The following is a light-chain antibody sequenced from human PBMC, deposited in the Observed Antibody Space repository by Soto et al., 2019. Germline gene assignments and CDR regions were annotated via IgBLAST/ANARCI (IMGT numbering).Light chain of an antibody. J-gene: IGLJ1*01. CDR3: LSYADTAYV. CDR1: VGL. Sequence: QSVLTQPAAVSGSPGQSITISCTGTVGLVSWYQQHPGKVPKLIIYDDTKRPSGVSSRFSGSKSGNTASLTISGLQTEDEADYYCLSYADTAYVFGTGTKVTV. V-gene: IGLV2-23*01. CDR2: DDT.